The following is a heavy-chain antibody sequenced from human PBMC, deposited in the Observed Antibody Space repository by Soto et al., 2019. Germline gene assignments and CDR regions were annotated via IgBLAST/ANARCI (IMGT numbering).Heavy chain of an antibody. D-gene: IGHD3-3*01. J-gene: IGHJ5*02. Sequence: QVQLVQSGAEVKKPGASVKVSCKASGYTFSSTGISWVRQAPGQGLEGMGWISGYNSITKFAKKYQGRVTTTIDSSTRTADMELRSLISNNTAVYYCVRRRFLFGMIINDWFDPWGQGTLVAVSS. CDR3: VRRRFLFGMIINDWFDP. CDR2: ISGYNSIT. CDR1: GYTFSSTG. V-gene: IGHV1-18*01.